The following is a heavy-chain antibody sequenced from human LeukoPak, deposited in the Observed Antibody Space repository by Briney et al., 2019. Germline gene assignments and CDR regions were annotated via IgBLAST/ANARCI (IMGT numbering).Heavy chain of an antibody. CDR2: IYYSGST. D-gene: IGHD6-19*01. J-gene: IGHJ4*02. CDR3: AMEIAVAGVNFDY. Sequence: SETLSLTCTVSGGSISSSSYYWGWIRQPPGKGLDWIGSIYYSGSTYYNPSLKSRFTISVDTSKNQFSLKLSSVTAADTAVYYCAMEIAVAGVNFDYWGQGTLVTVSS. CDR1: GGSISSSSYY. V-gene: IGHV4-39*01.